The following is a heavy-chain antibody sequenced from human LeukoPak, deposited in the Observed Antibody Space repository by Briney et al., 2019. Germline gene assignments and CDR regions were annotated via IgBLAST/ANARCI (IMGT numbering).Heavy chain of an antibody. CDR1: GASVTDYY. J-gene: IGHJ5*02. D-gene: IGHD7-27*01. CDR2: VHHSGNS. V-gene: IGHV4-59*02. Sequence: SETLSLTCTVSGASVTDYYWRWIWQSPGKGLEWISYVHHSGNSDYNPSLRSRVTTSLDTSKNQYYLNLISMTAADTAVYYCTRGHWGLQSWSQGTLVTVSS. CDR3: TRGHWGLQS.